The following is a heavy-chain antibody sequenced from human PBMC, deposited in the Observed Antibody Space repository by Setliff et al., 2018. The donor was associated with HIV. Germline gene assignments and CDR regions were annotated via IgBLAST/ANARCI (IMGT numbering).Heavy chain of an antibody. J-gene: IGHJ6*03. CDR3: TREAVAGDYYYYMDV. Sequence: GGSLRLSCAASGFIVSDHDMEWVRQAPGKGLEWVGRTRFKGSGLATDYAASMKGRFTVARDDSKNTAHLQMDSLKSEDTAVYYCTREAVAGDYYYYMDVWGKGTTVTVSS. V-gene: IGHV3-72*01. CDR1: GFIVSDHD. D-gene: IGHD6-19*01. CDR2: TRFKGSGLAT.